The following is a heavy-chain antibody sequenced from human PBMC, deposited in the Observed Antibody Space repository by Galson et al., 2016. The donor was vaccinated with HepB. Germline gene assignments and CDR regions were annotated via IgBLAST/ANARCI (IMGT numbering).Heavy chain of an antibody. Sequence: SLRLSCAASGFTFSTYEMTWVRQAPGKGLEWVSYISTSGRNIYYAESVKGRFTISRDNAKNSLYLQMNSLRIEDTAIYYCVRDQGVNWGGSCWGAGFDIWGQVTTVTVSS. CDR1: GFTFSTYE. V-gene: IGHV3-48*03. J-gene: IGHJ3*02. CDR3: VRDQGVNWGGSCWGAGFDI. D-gene: IGHD2-15*01. CDR2: ISTSGRNI.